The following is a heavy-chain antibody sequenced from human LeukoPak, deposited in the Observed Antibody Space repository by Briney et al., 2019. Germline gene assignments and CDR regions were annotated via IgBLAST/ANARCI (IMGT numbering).Heavy chain of an antibody. J-gene: IGHJ4*02. D-gene: IGHD3-22*01. CDR2: INHSGST. Sequence: PSETLSLTCAVYGGSFSGYYWSWIRQPPGKGLEWIGEINHSGSTNYNPSLKSRVTISVDTSKHHFSLKLSSVTAADTAVYYCARDTRSYDSSGYYFFDFWGQGTLVTVSS. CDR1: GGSFSGYY. CDR3: ARDTRSYDSSGYYFFDF. V-gene: IGHV4-34*01.